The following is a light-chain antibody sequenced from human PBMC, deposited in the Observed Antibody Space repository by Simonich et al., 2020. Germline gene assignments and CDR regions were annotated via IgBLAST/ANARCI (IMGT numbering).Light chain of an antibody. CDR1: SSDVGGYNY. CDR2: DVS. Sequence: QSALTQPASVSGSPGQSITISCTGTSSDVGGYNYVSWYQPHPGKATKLMIYDVSKRPSGVSNRFSGSKSGNTASLTISGLQAEDEADYYCCSYAGSSTVVFGGGTKLTVL. J-gene: IGLJ2*01. CDR3: CSYAGSSTVV. V-gene: IGLV2-14*01.